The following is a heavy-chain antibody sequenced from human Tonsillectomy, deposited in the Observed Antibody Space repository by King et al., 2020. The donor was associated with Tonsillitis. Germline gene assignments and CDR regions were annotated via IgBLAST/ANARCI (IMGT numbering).Heavy chain of an antibody. V-gene: IGHV3-9*01. CDR3: AKVMGPQGALRGVPPYGMDV. CDR2: INWNGDIQ. CDR1: GITFKDYA. D-gene: IGHD3-10*01. Sequence: VQLVESGGGLVQPGRSLRLSCAASGITFKDYAMNWVRQAPGKGLEWVAIINWNGDIQAYAESMKGRFTISRDNAKNSLYLEMKNLRPEDTALYYCAKVMGPQGALRGVPPYGMDVWGQGTTVTVAS. J-gene: IGHJ6*01.